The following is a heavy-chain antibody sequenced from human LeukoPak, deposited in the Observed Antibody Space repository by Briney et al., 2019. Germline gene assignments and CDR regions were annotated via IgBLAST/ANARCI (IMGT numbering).Heavy chain of an antibody. Sequence: ASVKVSCKASGYTFTSYYMHWVRQPPGPGLEWMGIINTSGGSTSYANTFHSRVTTTTEASTSTVNIVLSSLISDATAAYYCARSVLFDTVSAAGGVYFDYWGQGTLVTVSS. CDR3: ARSVLFDTVSAAGGVYFDY. CDR2: INTSGGST. V-gene: IGHV1-46*03. D-gene: IGHD4-11*01. J-gene: IGHJ4*02. CDR1: GYTFTSYY.